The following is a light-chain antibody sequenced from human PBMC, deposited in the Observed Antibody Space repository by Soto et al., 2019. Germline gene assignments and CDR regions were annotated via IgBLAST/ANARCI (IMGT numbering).Light chain of an antibody. V-gene: IGLV2-14*01. CDR2: EVS. CDR1: GPDVGGYNY. J-gene: IGLJ7*01. Sequence: QSALTQPASVSGSPGQSITLSCTGSGPDVGGYNYVSWYQQFPGEAPKLLIFEVSNPPSGVSDRFSASKSGNTATLVISGLQRDDEAFYYCSSYAGSTFRIFGGGTQQTVL. CDR3: SSYAGSTFRI.